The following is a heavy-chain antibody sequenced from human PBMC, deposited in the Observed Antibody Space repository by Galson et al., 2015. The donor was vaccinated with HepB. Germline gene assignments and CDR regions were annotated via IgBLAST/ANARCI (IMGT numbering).Heavy chain of an antibody. J-gene: IGHJ4*02. Sequence: SLRLSGVASGFTVRSYAMRWVGQAPGKGLESGSAISGNGGSTYYADSVKGRFTISRDNSKNTLYLQMNSLRAEDTAVYYCAKDLYSGSLDYFGYWGQGTLVTVSS. CDR3: AKDLYSGSLDYFGY. CDR1: GFTVRSYA. D-gene: IGHD1-26*01. CDR2: ISGNGGST. V-gene: IGHV3-23*01.